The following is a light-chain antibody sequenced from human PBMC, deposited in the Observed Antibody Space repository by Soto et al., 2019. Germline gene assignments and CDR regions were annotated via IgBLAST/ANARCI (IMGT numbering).Light chain of an antibody. J-gene: IGKJ1*01. CDR2: KAS. V-gene: IGKV1-5*03. CDR1: QDINSR. CDR3: QHYNSYSEA. Sequence: DIQRSQSPSSWSGSLGDKVIITCRASQDINSRLAWYQQKPGKAPKLLIYKASTLKSGVPSRSSGSGSGTEFTLTISSLQPDDFATYYCQHYNSYSEASGQGTNVDVK.